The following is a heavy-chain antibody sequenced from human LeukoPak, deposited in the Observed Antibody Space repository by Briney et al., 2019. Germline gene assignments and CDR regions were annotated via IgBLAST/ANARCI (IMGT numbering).Heavy chain of an antibody. Sequence: SETLSLTCTVSGGSISSYYWSWIRQPAGKGLEWIGRIYTSGSTNYNPSLKSRVTKSVDTSKNQFSLKLSSVTAADTAVYYCARGLGQQYYYYYMDVWGKGTTVTVSS. CDR3: ARGLGQQYYYYYMDV. CDR1: GGSISSYY. V-gene: IGHV4-4*07. D-gene: IGHD6-19*01. J-gene: IGHJ6*03. CDR2: IYTSGST.